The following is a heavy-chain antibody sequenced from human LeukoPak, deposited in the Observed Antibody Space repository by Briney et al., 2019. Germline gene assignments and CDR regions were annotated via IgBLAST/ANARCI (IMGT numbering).Heavy chain of an antibody. Sequence: SETLSLTCTVSGGSLSSYYWSWIRQPPGKGLEWIGYIYYSGSTNYNPSLKSRVTISVDTSKNQFSLKLSSVTAADTAVYYCAKLGMDAFDIWGQGTMVTVSS. J-gene: IGHJ3*02. D-gene: IGHD1-7*01. V-gene: IGHV4-59*01. CDR2: IYYSGST. CDR3: AKLGMDAFDI. CDR1: GGSLSSYY.